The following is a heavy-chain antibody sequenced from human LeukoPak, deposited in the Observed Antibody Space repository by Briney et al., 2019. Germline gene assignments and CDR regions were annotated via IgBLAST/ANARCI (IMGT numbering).Heavy chain of an antibody. CDR3: ARALERFGGIYGMDV. D-gene: IGHD3-10*01. CDR1: GGTFSSYA. CDR2: ISAYNGNT. J-gene: IGHJ6*02. Sequence: ASVKVSCKASGGTFSSYAISWVRQAPGQGLEWMGWISAYNGNTNYAQKLQGRVTMTTDTSTSTAYMELRSLRSDDTAVYYCARALERFGGIYGMDVWGQGTTVTVSS. V-gene: IGHV1-18*01.